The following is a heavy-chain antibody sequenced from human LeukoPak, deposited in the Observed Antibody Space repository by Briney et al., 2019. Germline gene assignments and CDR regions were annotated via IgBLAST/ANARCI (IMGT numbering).Heavy chain of an antibody. Sequence: GGSLRLSCAASGFTLSSYGMHWVRQAPGKGLEWVAFIRYDGSNKYHADSVKGRFTISRDNSKNTLHLQMNSLRAENTAVYYCAKDDFGCPLLYPGRSDYWGQGTLVTVSS. V-gene: IGHV3-30*02. J-gene: IGHJ4*02. CDR1: GFTLSSYG. CDR3: AKDDFGCPLLYPGRSDY. D-gene: IGHD2-2*02. CDR2: IRYDGSNK.